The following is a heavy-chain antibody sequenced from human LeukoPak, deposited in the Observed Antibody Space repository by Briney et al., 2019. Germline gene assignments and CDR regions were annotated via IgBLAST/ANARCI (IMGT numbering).Heavy chain of an antibody. CDR3: ARGSRFGEPFDY. CDR1: GYTFTSYD. J-gene: IGHJ4*02. D-gene: IGHD3-10*02. Sequence: ASVKVSCKASGYTFTSYDINWVRQAPGQGLEWMGWISAYNGNTNYAQKLQGRVTMTTDTSTSTAYMELRSLRSDDTAVYYCARGSRFGEPFDYWGQGTLVTVSS. CDR2: ISAYNGNT. V-gene: IGHV1-18*01.